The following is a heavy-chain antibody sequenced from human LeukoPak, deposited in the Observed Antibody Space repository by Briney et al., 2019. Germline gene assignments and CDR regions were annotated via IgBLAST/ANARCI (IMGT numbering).Heavy chain of an antibody. D-gene: IGHD3-10*01. J-gene: IGHJ5*02. CDR3: ARDYSREYYGSGHHWTWFDP. CDR1: GGSISSGGYY. Sequence: PSETLSLTCTVSGGSISSGGYYWSWIRQHPGKGLEWIGYIYYGGSTYYNPSLKSRVTISVDTSKNQFSLKLSSVTAADTAVYYCARDYSREYYGSGHHWTWFDPWGQGTLVTVSS. V-gene: IGHV4-31*03. CDR2: IYYGGST.